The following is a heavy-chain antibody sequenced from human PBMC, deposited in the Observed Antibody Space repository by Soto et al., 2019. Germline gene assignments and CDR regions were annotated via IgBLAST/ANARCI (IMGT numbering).Heavy chain of an antibody. CDR1: GFTFGSFT. V-gene: IGHV3-21*06. D-gene: IGHD3-16*01. J-gene: IGHJ4*02. CDR3: ARDGLTFGGD. CDR2: ISSSSAYI. Sequence: EVHLVEAGAGLVKPGESLTLSCAASGFTFGSFTLKWVRQAPGKGLEWVSSISSSSAYIYYAESVKGLFTISRDNARSTLYLQMNSLRLDDPAVYFCARDGLTFGGDWGQGTLVAVSS.